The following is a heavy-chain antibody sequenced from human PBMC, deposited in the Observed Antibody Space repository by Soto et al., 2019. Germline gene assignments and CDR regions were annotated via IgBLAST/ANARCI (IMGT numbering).Heavy chain of an antibody. CDR1: GFTSNDHG. CDR2: IIWNTGNT. J-gene: IGHJ4*02. CDR3: VKDIEPGGAHY. Sequence: VQLVESGGGLVQPGKSLRLSFAASGFTSNDHGMHWVRQAPGKGLEWVAGIIWNTGNTGYADYVKGRFTISRDNANNSLYLQMNSLRPDDTVLYYCVKDIEPGGAHYWGQGTLVTVSS. V-gene: IGHV3-9*02. D-gene: IGHD3-16*01.